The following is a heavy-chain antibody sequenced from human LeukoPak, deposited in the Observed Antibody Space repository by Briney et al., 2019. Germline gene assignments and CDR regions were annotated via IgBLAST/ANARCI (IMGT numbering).Heavy chain of an antibody. CDR3: AGGCSNSSCDARGLADFDY. V-gene: IGHV4-4*09. J-gene: IGHJ4*02. D-gene: IGHD2-2*01. CDR2: IHTSGGT. Sequence: PSETLSLTCTVSGGSISSYYWRWIRQPPRARLEWIAYIHTSGGTNYKPSLKSRVTISVHTSKHQFSLDRSSVTAADTAVYYFAGGCSNSSCDARGLADFDYGGQGTLVTGSS. CDR1: GGSISSYY.